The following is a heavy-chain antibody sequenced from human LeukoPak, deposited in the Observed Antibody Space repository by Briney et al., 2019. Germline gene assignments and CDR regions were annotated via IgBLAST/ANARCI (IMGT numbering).Heavy chain of an antibody. CDR3: ARGRTGAAALDF. CDR1: GASFSGHY. D-gene: IGHD6-13*01. J-gene: IGHJ4*02. V-gene: IGHV4-34*01. CDR2: STHSGST. Sequence: PSETLSLTCAVYGASFSGHYWTYIRQPPGKGLEWIGESTHSGSTNYNPSLKSRVTISVDTSKNQFSLKLTSVTAADTAVYYCARGRTGAAALDFWGPGTLVTVSS.